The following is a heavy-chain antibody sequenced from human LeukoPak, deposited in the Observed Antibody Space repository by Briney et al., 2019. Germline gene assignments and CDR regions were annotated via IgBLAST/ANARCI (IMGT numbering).Heavy chain of an antibody. D-gene: IGHD3-22*01. Sequence: SETLSLTCTVSGGSISSYYWSWIQQPAGKGLEWIGRIYTSGSTNYNPSLKSRVTMSVDTSKNQFSLKLSSVTAADTAVYFCARGPYSYDSSGAFDIWGQGTMVTVSS. J-gene: IGHJ3*02. CDR1: GGSISSYY. CDR3: ARGPYSYDSSGAFDI. V-gene: IGHV4-4*07. CDR2: IYTSGST.